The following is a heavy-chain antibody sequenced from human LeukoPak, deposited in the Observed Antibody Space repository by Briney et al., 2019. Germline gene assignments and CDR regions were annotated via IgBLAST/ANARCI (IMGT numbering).Heavy chain of an antibody. J-gene: IGHJ4*02. Sequence: GGSLRLSCAASGFTFSTYAMHWVRQAPGKGLEWVGHIKSKTDGGTTDFAAPVKGRFSISRDDSKNTLFLQMNSLKAEDTAVYYCTTGTWIQLWVPDYWGQGTLVTVSS. CDR2: IKSKTDGGTT. CDR1: GFTFSTYA. CDR3: TTGTWIQLWVPDY. D-gene: IGHD5-18*01. V-gene: IGHV3-15*01.